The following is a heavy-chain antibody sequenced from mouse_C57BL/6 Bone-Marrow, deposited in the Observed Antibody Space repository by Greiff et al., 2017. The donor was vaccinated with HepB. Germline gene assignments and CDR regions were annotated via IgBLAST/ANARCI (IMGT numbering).Heavy chain of an antibody. Sequence: VQLQQPGAELVKPGASVKMSCKASGYTFTSYWITWVKQRPGQGLEWIGDIYPGSGSTNYNEKFKSKATLTVDTSSSTAYMQLSSLTSEDSAVYYCARRNYSNYRDDYWGQGTTLTVSS. J-gene: IGHJ2*01. D-gene: IGHD2-5*01. CDR1: GYTFTSYW. CDR3: ARRNYSNYRDDY. V-gene: IGHV1-55*01. CDR2: IYPGSGST.